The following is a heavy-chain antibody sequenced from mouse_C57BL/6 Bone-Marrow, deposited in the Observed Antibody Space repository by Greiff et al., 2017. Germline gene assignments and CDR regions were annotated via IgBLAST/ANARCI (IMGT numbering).Heavy chain of an antibody. J-gene: IGHJ2*01. CDR3: ARDYYGSSWYFYY. CDR1: GYTFTDYY. D-gene: IGHD1-1*01. CDR2: ITPNNGGT. Sequence: VQLQQSGPELVKPGASVKISCKASGYTFTDYYMNWVKQSHGKSLEWIGDITPNNGGTSYNQKLKGKATLTVDKSSSTAYMELRSLTSEYSAVYYCARDYYGSSWYFYYWGQGTILTVSS. V-gene: IGHV1-26*01.